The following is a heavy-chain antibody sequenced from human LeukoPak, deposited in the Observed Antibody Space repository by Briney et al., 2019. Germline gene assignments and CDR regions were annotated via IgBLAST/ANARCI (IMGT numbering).Heavy chain of an antibody. D-gene: IGHD6-6*01. CDR3: ARALSGSSSGYYYHGMDV. J-gene: IGHJ6*02. Sequence: GGSLRLSCAASGFTFSDYYMSWIRQAPGKGLEWISHISRGGSTIYYADSVKGRFTISRDNAKNSLYLQMDSLRVEDTAMYYCARALSGSSSGYYYHGMDVWGQGTTVTVSS. CDR2: ISRGGSTI. V-gene: IGHV3-11*01. CDR1: GFTFSDYY.